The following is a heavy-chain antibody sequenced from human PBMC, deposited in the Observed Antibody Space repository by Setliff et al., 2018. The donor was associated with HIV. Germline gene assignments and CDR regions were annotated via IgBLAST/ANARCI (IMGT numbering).Heavy chain of an antibody. Sequence: PSETLSLTCTVSEGYITGYYWTWIRQPPGRGLEWIGYIFYSGTTKINPSLRSRAAISVDSSNNQFSLKMTSVTAADTAVYFCARFNALLGSSTYYDYWGQGLLVTVSS. CDR1: EGYITGYY. D-gene: IGHD3-22*01. J-gene: IGHJ4*02. CDR2: IFYSGTT. V-gene: IGHV4-59*01. CDR3: ARFNALLGSSTYYDY.